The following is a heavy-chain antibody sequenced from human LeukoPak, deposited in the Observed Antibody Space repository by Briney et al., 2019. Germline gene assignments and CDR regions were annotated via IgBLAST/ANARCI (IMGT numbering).Heavy chain of an antibody. CDR1: GGSISSGGYY. J-gene: IGHJ3*02. Sequence: SETLSLTCTVSGGSISSGGYYWSWIRQHPGKGLEWIGYIYYSGSTYYNPSLKSRVTISVDTSKNQFSLKLSSVTAADTAVYYCAREPVVTPNALDIWGQGTMVTVPS. V-gene: IGHV4-31*03. CDR2: IYYSGST. CDR3: AREPVVTPNALDI. D-gene: IGHD4-23*01.